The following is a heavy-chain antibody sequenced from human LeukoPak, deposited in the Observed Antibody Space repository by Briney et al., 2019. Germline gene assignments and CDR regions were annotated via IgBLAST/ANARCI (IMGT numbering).Heavy chain of an antibody. CDR2: ISVYNGNT. Sequence: ASVKVSCKASGGTFSSYAISWVRQAPGQGLEWMGWISVYNGNTNYAQKFQGRVTMTTDTSTSTAYMEVRTLRFDDTAVYYCVRDIGTSPYLHDYWGQGTLVTVSS. CDR3: VRDIGTSPYLHDY. CDR1: GGTFSSYA. V-gene: IGHV1-18*01. J-gene: IGHJ4*02. D-gene: IGHD6-13*01.